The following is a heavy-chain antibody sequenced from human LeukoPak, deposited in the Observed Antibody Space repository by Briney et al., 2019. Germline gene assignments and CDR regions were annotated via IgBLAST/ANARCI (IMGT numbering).Heavy chain of an antibody. CDR1: GFIFSSYA. J-gene: IGHJ4*02. CDR2: ISYDGSTK. V-gene: IGHV3-30*04. Sequence: PGGSLRLSCAASGFIFSSYAMHWVRQAPGKGLEWVIVISYDGSTKYYADSVKGRFTISRDNSKNTLYLQMSSLRGEDTAVYYCARGNGYNAYYFDHWGQGTLVTVSS. CDR3: ARGNGYNAYYFDH. D-gene: IGHD5-24*01.